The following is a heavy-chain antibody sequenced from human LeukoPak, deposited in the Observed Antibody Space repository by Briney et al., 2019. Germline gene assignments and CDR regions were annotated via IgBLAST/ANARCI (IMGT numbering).Heavy chain of an antibody. CDR3: ARVSRSGDTAFDI. Sequence: EASVKVSCKASGYTFTDYYMHWVRQAPGQGLEWMGWISAYNGNTNYAQKLQGRVTMTTDTSTSTAYMELRSLRSDDTAVYYCARVSRSGDTAFDIWGQGTMVTVSS. D-gene: IGHD1-26*01. V-gene: IGHV1-18*04. CDR2: ISAYNGNT. J-gene: IGHJ3*02. CDR1: GYTFTDYY.